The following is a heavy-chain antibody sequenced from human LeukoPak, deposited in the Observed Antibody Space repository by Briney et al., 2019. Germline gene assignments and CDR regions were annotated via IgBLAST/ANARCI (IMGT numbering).Heavy chain of an antibody. Sequence: PSETLSLTCTVSGGSISGRSYYWGWLRQPPGKGLEWIGSICYNGSTYYNPPLKSRVTISVDTSQNQFSLNVISVTAADTAVYYCARGRYCSDSSCYGIWFDPWGQGTLVTVSS. CDR1: GGSISGRSYY. J-gene: IGHJ5*02. V-gene: IGHV4-39*01. CDR3: ARGRYCSDSSCYGIWFDP. CDR2: ICYNGST. D-gene: IGHD2-2*01.